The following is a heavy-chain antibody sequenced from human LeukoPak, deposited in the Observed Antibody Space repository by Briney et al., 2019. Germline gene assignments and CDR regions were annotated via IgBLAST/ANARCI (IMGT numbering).Heavy chain of an antibody. Sequence: ASVKVSCKASGYTFTSYDINWVRQATGQGLEWMGWMNPNSGNTGYAQKFQGRVTMTRNTSISTAYMELSSLRSEDTAVYYCARGGVGYSYYYYYMDVWGKGTTVTVSS. CDR1: GYTFTSYD. D-gene: IGHD5-24*01. CDR3: ARGGVGYSYYYYYMDV. J-gene: IGHJ6*03. V-gene: IGHV1-8*01. CDR2: MNPNSGNT.